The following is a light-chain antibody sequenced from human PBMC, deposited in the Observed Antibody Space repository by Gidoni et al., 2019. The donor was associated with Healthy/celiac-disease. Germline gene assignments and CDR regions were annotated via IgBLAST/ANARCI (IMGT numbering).Light chain of an antibody. V-gene: IGKV1-27*01. CDR3: QKYNSVSRT. CDR1: QGISNT. CDR2: AAS. J-gene: IGKJ1*01. Sequence: IQITQSPSSLSSSVGDRVTITCRASQGISNTLAWYQHKPGKVPKLLIYAASTLQSGVPYRLSGSGSGTDFTRTSSSLQPEDVANYYCQKYNSVSRTFGQGTKVEIK.